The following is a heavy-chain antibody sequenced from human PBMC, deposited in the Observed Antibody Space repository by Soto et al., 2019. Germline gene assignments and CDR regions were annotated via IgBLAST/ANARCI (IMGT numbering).Heavy chain of an antibody. CDR1: GFTFSSYA. CDR2: ISGSGGST. D-gene: IGHD1-7*01. CDR3: AKGDEITGTTFADY. V-gene: IGHV3-23*01. J-gene: IGHJ4*02. Sequence: GGSLRLSCAASGFTFSSYAMSWVRQAPGKGLEWVSAISGSGGSTYYADSVKGRFTISRDNSKNTLYLQMNSLRAEDTAVYYCAKGDEITGTTFADYWGQGTLVTVSS.